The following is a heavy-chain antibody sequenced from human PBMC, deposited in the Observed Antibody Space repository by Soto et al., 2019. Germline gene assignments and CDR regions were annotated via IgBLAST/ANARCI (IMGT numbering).Heavy chain of an antibody. V-gene: IGHV3-13*01. D-gene: IGHD3-22*01. Sequence: GGSLILSCAASGFTFSSYDMHWVLHATGKGLEWVSAIGTAGDTYYPGSVKGRFTISRENAKNSLYLQMNSLRAEDTAVYYCARDLHYYYRSGYYCPLRDGKEVRSQGTTVIVAS. CDR2: IGTAGDT. CDR3: ARDLHYYYRSGYYCPLRDGKEV. J-gene: IGHJ6*02. CDR1: GFTFSSYD.